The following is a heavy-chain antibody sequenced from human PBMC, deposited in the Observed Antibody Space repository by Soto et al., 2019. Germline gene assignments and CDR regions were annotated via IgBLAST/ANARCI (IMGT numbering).Heavy chain of an antibody. CDR1: GGSISTTNW. Sequence: VQLQESGPGLVKPSGTLSLTCTVSGGSISTTNWWSRVRQSPGMGLEWIGEILHIGSTNYNPSLKSRVTISIDKSKNQFSLRLSSVTAADTAVYYCASGFDSDGLYNGGHPWGQGTLVSVSS. CDR2: ILHIGST. J-gene: IGHJ5*02. CDR3: ASGFDSDGLYNGGHP. V-gene: IGHV4-4*02. D-gene: IGHD3-22*01.